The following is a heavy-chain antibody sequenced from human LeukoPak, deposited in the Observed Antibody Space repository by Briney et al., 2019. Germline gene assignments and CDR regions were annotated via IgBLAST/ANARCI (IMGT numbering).Heavy chain of an antibody. J-gene: IGHJ4*02. CDR1: GYTFTSYY. V-gene: IGHV1-46*01. CDR3: VRQVYTGTFDY. CDR2: INPSGGST. D-gene: IGHD1-14*01. Sequence: ASVKVSCKASGYTFTSYYMHWVRQAPGQGLEWMGIINPSGGSTSYAQKFQGRVTMTRDMSTSTVHMELSSLRSEDTAVYYCVRQVYTGTFDYWGQGTLVTVSS.